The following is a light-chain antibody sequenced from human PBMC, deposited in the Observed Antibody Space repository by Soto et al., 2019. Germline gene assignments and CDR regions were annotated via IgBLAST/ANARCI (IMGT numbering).Light chain of an antibody. CDR1: SSDVGGYNY. V-gene: IGLV2-8*01. J-gene: IGLJ3*02. Sequence: QSVLAQPPSASGSPGQSVTISCTGTSSDVGGYNYVSWYQQYPGRAPKLMIYEVTKRPSGVPDRFSGSKSGNTASLTVSGLQAGDEADYYCSSYAASNNFYFVFGGGTKVTVL. CDR3: SSYAASNNFYFV. CDR2: EVT.